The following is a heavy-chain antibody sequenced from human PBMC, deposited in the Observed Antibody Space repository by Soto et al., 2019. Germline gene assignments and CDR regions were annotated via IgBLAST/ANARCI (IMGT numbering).Heavy chain of an antibody. Sequence: EVQLVESGGGLVQPGGSLRLSCAASGFTFSNYWMYWVRQAPGKGLEWVSRINSDGSVSSYADSVKGRLTISRDNVKKPLYLTLDSLRAEDTAVYYWARGDCVGGTCYSFAGSFYYYMGVWGKGKSVTVFS. CDR3: ARGDCVGGTCYSFAGSFYYYMGV. CDR1: GFTFSNYW. J-gene: IGHJ6*03. V-gene: IGHV3-74*02. D-gene: IGHD2-15*01. CDR2: INSDGSVS.